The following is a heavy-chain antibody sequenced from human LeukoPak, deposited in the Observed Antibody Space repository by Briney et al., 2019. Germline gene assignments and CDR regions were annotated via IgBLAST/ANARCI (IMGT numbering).Heavy chain of an antibody. V-gene: IGHV4-31*03. J-gene: IGHJ3*02. CDR3: SSKGYDAFDI. Sequence: SETLSLTCTVSGGSISSGGYYWSWIRQHPGKGLEWIGYIYYSGSTYYNPSLKSRVTISVDTSKNQFSLKLSSVTAADTAVYYCSSKGYDAFDIWGQETMVTVSS. D-gene: IGHD5-12*01. CDR1: GGSISSGGYY. CDR2: IYYSGST.